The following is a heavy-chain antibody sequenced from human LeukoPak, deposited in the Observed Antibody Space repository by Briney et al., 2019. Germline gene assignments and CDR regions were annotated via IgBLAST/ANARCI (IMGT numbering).Heavy chain of an antibody. D-gene: IGHD4-23*01. CDR1: GFTFSSYW. J-gene: IGHJ4*02. Sequence: PGGSLRLSCAASGFTFSSYWMHWVRQAPGKGLVWVSRINSDGSSTSYADSVKGRFTISRDNAKNTLYLQMNSLRAEDTAVYYCAREAGRWYQWRPPGYWGQGTLVTVSS. CDR3: AREAGRWYQWRPPGY. V-gene: IGHV3-74*01. CDR2: INSDGSST.